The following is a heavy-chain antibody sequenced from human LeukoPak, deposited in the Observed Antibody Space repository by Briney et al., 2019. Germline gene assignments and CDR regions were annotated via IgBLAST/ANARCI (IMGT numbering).Heavy chain of an antibody. J-gene: IGHJ4*02. Sequence: ASVKVSCRASGYNFRAYFIHWVRQAPGQGPEWMGWINPDSGGTNYAPNFQDRVTMTRDTSINTAYMELSRLKSDDTAVFYCARVSWEYNYGYYFDSWGQGSLITVSS. CDR2: INPDSGGT. CDR3: ARVSWEYNYGYYFDS. CDR1: GYNFRAYF. V-gene: IGHV1-2*02. D-gene: IGHD1-1*01.